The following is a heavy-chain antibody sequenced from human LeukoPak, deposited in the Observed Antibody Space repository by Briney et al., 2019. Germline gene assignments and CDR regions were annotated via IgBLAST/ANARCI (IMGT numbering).Heavy chain of an antibody. CDR1: GGTFSSYA. V-gene: IGHV1-18*01. CDR3: ARGSPTYYYDSTGYAY. J-gene: IGHJ4*02. CDR2: ISTYNGNT. Sequence: GSSVKVSCKASGGTFSSYAISWVRQAPGQGLEWMGWISTYNGNTNYAQRLQGRVTMTTDTSTSTAYMELRSLRSDDTAVYYCARGSPTYYYDSTGYAYWGQGTLITVSS. D-gene: IGHD3-22*01.